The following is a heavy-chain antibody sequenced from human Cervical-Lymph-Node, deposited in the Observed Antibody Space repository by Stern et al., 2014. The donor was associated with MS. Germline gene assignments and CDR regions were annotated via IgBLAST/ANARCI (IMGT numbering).Heavy chain of an antibody. D-gene: IGHD6-19*01. V-gene: IGHV3-33*03. CDR1: GFTFSRNG. CDR3: VAYASGDNINH. Sequence: MQLVESGGGAVQPGRSLRLSCAASGFTFSRNGMHWVRQAPGKGLEWVAVIWYDGSNDNYVASVKGRFTISRDNSKNTLYLQMNSLRVEDTAVYYCVAYASGDNINHWGQGTLVTVSS. CDR2: IWYDGSND. J-gene: IGHJ5*02.